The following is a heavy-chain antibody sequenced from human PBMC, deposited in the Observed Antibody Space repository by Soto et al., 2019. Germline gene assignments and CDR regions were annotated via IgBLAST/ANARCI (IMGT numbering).Heavy chain of an antibody. Sequence: QVQLVQSGAEVKKPGSSVKVSCKASGGTFSSXAIXXVXXXXXXGLEWMGGIIPIFGTANYAQKFQGRVTITADKSTSTAYMELSSXXSEDXXXXXCXXXXXXXXXXXXXFDYXGQGTLVTVSS. CDR3: XXXXXXXXXXXXXFDY. CDR2: IIPIFGTA. CDR1: GGTFSSXA. J-gene: IGHJ4*02. V-gene: IGHV1-69*06.